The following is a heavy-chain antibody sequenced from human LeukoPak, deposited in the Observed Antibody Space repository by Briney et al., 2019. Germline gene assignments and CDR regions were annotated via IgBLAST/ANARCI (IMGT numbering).Heavy chain of an antibody. CDR2: FDPEDGET. CDR1: GYTLTELS. CDR3: ATYRLYNWNYLFDY. D-gene: IGHD1-7*01. J-gene: IGHJ4*02. Sequence: ASVKVSCKVSGYTLTELSMHWVRQAPGKGLELMGGFDPEDGETIYAQKFQGRVTMTEDTSTDTAYMELSSLRSEDTAVYYCATYRLYNWNYLFDYWGQGTLVTVSS. V-gene: IGHV1-24*01.